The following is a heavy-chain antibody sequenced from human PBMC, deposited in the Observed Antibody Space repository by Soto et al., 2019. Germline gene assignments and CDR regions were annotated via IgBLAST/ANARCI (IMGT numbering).Heavy chain of an antibody. Sequence: PGGSLRLSCAASGFTSSSYAMSWVRQAPGKGLEWVLAISGSGGSTYYADSVKGRFTISRDNSKNTLYLQMNSLRAEDTAVYYCAKRRDYDILTGLDAFDIWGQGTMVTVSS. J-gene: IGHJ3*02. CDR2: ISGSGGST. CDR3: AKRRDYDILTGLDAFDI. D-gene: IGHD3-9*01. V-gene: IGHV3-23*01. CDR1: GFTSSSYA.